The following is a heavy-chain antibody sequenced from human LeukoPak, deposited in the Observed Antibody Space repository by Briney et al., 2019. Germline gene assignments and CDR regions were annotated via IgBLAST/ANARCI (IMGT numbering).Heavy chain of an antibody. CDR1: GYTFTSYA. Sequence: ASVKVSCKASGYTFTSYAMHWVRLAPGQRLEWMGWINAGNGNTKYSQKFQGRVTITRDTSASTAYMELSSLRSEDTAVYYCARRAPSGCYFDYWGQGTLVTVSS. CDR3: ARRAPSGCYFDY. D-gene: IGHD6-25*01. J-gene: IGHJ4*02. V-gene: IGHV1-3*01. CDR2: INAGNGNT.